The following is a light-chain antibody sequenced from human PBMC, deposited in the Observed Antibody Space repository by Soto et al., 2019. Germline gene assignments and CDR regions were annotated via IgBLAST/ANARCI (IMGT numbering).Light chain of an antibody. Sequence: QSALTQPASVSGSPGQSITVSCTGINSDVGIYNLVSWYQHHPGKAPKLVIYEGTKRPSGVSSRFSGSKSGNTASLTISGLQAEDEGDYYCCSYTSTNTLVFGGGTKLTVL. CDR3: CSYTSTNTLV. CDR1: NSDVGIYNL. V-gene: IGLV2-14*02. J-gene: IGLJ2*01. CDR2: EGT.